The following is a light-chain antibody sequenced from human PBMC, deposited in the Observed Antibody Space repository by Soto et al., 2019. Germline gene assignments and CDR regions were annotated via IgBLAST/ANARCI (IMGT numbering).Light chain of an antibody. J-gene: IGLJ3*02. V-gene: IGLV2-8*01. CDR3: SSFATSNTWV. CDR1: SSDVGAYNY. CDR2: EVT. Sequence: QSALTQPPSASGSPGQSVTISCTGTSSDVGAYNYVSWYQQHAGKAPKLVIYEVTKRPSGVPDRFSGSKSANTASLTVSGIQAEDEADYYCSSFATSNTWVLGGGTKLTV.